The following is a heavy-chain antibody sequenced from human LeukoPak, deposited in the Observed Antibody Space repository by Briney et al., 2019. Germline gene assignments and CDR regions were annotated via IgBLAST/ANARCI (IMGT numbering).Heavy chain of an antibody. CDR1: GGSVSGYY. Sequence: SETLSLTCTVSGGSVSGYYWSWIRQPPGKGLEFIGYIFYSASTKYNPSLKSRVTISVDTSQNQFSLKLSSVTAADTAVYYCARVMDHGYSDYWGQGTLVTVSS. J-gene: IGHJ4*02. CDR2: IFYSAST. V-gene: IGHV4-59*02. D-gene: IGHD3-22*01. CDR3: ARVMDHGYSDY.